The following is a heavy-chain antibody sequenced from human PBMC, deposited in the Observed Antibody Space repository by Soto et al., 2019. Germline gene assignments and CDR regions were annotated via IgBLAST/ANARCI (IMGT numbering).Heavy chain of an antibody. CDR1: GGSIRSYF. D-gene: IGHD3-10*01. Sequence: SETLSLTCTVSGGSIRSYFWSWIRQPPGKGLEWIGYIYYSGSTNYNPSLKSRVTMSVDTSKNQFSLKLNSVAAANTAVYYCASYSYGRLDYWGQGTPVTVSS. J-gene: IGHJ4*02. V-gene: IGHV4-59*01. CDR3: ASYSYGRLDY. CDR2: IYYSGST.